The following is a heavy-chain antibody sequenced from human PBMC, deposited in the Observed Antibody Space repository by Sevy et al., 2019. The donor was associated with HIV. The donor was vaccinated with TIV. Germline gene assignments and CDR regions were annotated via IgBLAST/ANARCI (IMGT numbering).Heavy chain of an antibody. CDR2: INPNGGGT. CDR1: GYTFTGYY. V-gene: IGHV1-2*02. J-gene: IGHJ4*02. CDR3: AREAILRGGYLDY. Sequence: ASVKVSCKASGYTFTGYYMYWVRQAPGQGLEWMGWINPNGGGTNYAQKFQGRVTMTRDTSISTAYMELSRLRSDDTAVYYCAREAILRGGYLDYWGQGTLVTVSS. D-gene: IGHD3-10*01.